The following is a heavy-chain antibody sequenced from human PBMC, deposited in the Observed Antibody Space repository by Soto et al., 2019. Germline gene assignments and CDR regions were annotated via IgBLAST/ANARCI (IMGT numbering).Heavy chain of an antibody. CDR3: ARDGRYCSGGSCYSLPYYFDY. CDR2: VYHSGST. J-gene: IGHJ4*02. CDR1: DGYISGYR. V-gene: IGHV4-59*01. D-gene: IGHD2-15*01. Sequence: SQTLPLTCTVSDGYISGYRGSWIRQPPGKGLEWIGYVYHSGSTNYNPSLKSRVTISVDTSKNQFSLRLNSVTAADTAVYYCARDGRYCSGGSCYSLPYYFDYWGQGTLVTVSS.